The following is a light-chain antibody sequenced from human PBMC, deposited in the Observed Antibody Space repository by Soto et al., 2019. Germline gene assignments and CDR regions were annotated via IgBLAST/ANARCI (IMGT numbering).Light chain of an antibody. Sequence: EIVLTQSPGTLSFSPGERATLSCRASQSVSSSYLAWSQQKPGQAPRLLIYGASSRATGIPDRFSGSGSGTDFTLTISSLEPEDFAVYYCQQYGSSHTFGQGTKVDI. CDR1: QSVSSSY. CDR3: QQYGSSHT. V-gene: IGKV3-20*01. CDR2: GAS. J-gene: IGKJ1*01.